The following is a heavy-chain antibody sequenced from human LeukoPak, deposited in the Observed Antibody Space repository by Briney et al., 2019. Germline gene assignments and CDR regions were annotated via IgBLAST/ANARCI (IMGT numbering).Heavy chain of an antibody. CDR1: GFTFSSYS. V-gene: IGHV3-15*01. CDR3: TTWDGVD. D-gene: IGHD1-26*01. J-gene: IGHJ3*01. CDR2: IKSKSDGGTT. Sequence: PGGSLRLSCAASGFTFSSYSMNWVRQAPGKGLEWVGHIKSKSDGGTTDCAAPFKGRFTISRDDSRNTLYLQMNSLKTEDTAVYYCTTWDGVDWGQGTMVTVSS.